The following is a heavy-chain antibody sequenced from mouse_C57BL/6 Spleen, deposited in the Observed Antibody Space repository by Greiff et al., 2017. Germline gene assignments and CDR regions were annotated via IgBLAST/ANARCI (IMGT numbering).Heavy chain of an antibody. J-gene: IGHJ4*01. Sequence: VQLQQSGPELVKPGASVKIPCKASGYTFTDYNMDWVKQSHGKSLEWIGDINPNNGGTNYNQKFKGKATLTVDKSSSTAYMELRSLTSEDTAVYYCARARYSPYAMDYWGQGTSVTVSS. D-gene: IGHD1-1*01. CDR1: GYTFTDYN. V-gene: IGHV1-18*01. CDR2: INPNNGGT. CDR3: ARARYSPYAMDY.